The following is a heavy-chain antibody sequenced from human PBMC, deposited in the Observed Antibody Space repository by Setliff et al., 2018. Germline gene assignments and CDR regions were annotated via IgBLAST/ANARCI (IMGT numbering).Heavy chain of an antibody. D-gene: IGHD4-4*01. CDR2: INHSGST. CDR3: ARAYSYYYYYMDV. CDR1: GGSISSSNW. J-gene: IGHJ6*03. Sequence: ASETLSLTCAVSGGSISSSNWWSWVRQPPGKGLEWIGEINHSGSTNYNPSLKSRVTISVDTSKNQFSLKLSSVTAADTAVYYCARAYSYYYYYMDVWGKGTTVTVSS. V-gene: IGHV4-4*02.